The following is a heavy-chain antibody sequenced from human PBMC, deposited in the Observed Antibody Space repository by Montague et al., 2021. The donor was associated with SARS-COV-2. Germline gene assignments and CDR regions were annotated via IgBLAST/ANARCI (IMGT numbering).Heavy chain of an antibody. Sequence: TLSLTCTVSGGSISSGSYYWSWIRQPAGKGLEWIGRIYTSGSTNYNPSLKSRVTISVDTSKNQFSLKLSSVTAADTAVYYCASVGVGTMVRGVIPAYYDYGMDVWGQGTTVTVSS. D-gene: IGHD3-10*01. V-gene: IGHV4-61*02. J-gene: IGHJ6*02. CDR1: GGSISSGSYY. CDR3: ASVGVGTMVRGVIPAYYDYGMDV. CDR2: IYTSGST.